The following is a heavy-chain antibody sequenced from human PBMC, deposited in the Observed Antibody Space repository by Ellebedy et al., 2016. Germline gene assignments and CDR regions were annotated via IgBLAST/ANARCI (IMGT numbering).Heavy chain of an antibody. CDR3: AKAHSGYEASIFDY. J-gene: IGHJ4*02. CDR2: ISYDGSNK. V-gene: IGHV3-30*18. D-gene: IGHD5-12*01. CDR1: GFTFSSYG. Sequence: GGSLRLSXAASGFTFSSYGMHWVRQAPGKGLEWVAVISYDGSNKYYADSVKGRFTISRDNSKNTLYLQMNSLRAEDTAVYYCAKAHSGYEASIFDYWGQGTLVTVSS.